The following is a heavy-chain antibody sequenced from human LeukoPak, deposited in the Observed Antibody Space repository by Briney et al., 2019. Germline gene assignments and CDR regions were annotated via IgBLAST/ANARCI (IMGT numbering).Heavy chain of an antibody. J-gene: IGHJ3*02. V-gene: IGHV1-69*02. CDR2: IIPILGIA. D-gene: IGHD3-10*01. Sequence: ASVKVSCKASGGTFSSYTISWVRQAPGQGLEWMGRIIPILGIANYAQKFQGRVTITADKSTSTAYMELSSLRSEDTAVYYCARVLSAYSYPLYGSRNYYQHAFDIWGQGTTVTVSS. CDR1: GGTFSSYT. CDR3: ARVLSAYSYPLYGSRNYYQHAFDI.